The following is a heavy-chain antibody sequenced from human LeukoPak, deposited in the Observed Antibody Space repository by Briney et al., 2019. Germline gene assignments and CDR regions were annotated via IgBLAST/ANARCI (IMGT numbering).Heavy chain of an antibody. CDR3: AREDGPGQFFDP. Sequence: GGSLRLSCAASGFTFSTYEMNWVRQAPGKGLEWVSYISSSGSTIYYAGSVKGRFTISRDNAKNSLYLQMNSLRAEDTAVYYCAREDGPGQFFDPWGQGTLVTVSS. J-gene: IGHJ5*02. D-gene: IGHD4-17*01. CDR1: GFTFSTYE. V-gene: IGHV3-48*03. CDR2: ISSSGSTI.